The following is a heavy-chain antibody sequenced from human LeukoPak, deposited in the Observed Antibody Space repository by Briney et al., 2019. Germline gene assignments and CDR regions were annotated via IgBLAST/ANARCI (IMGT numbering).Heavy chain of an antibody. J-gene: IGHJ4*02. Sequence: ASVKVSCKASGYTFTSYGISWVRQAPGQGLEWMGIINPSGGSTSYAQKFQGRVTMTRDTSTSTVYMELSSLRSEDTAVYYCARDLVAGSSSGYWGQGTLVTVSS. CDR1: GYTFTSYG. D-gene: IGHD6-13*01. CDR3: ARDLVAGSSSGY. CDR2: INPSGGST. V-gene: IGHV1-46*01.